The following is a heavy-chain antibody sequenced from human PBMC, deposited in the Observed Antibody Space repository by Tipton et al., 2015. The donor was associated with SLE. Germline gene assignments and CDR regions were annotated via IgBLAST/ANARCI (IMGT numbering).Heavy chain of an antibody. CDR2: INHSGST. D-gene: IGHD3-3*01. V-gene: IGHV4-34*01. Sequence: TLSLTCAVYGGSFSGYYWSWIRQPPGKGLEWIGEINHSGSTNYNPSLKSRLTISVDTSKNQFSLKLSSVTAADTAVYYCARFWSGYSYYFDYWGQGTLVTVSS. CDR3: ARFWSGYSYYFDY. J-gene: IGHJ4*02. CDR1: GGSFSGYY.